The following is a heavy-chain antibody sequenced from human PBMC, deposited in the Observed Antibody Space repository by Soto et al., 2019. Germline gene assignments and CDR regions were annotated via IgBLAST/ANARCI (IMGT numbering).Heavy chain of an antibody. J-gene: IGHJ6*03. CDR2: IKSKTDGWTT. V-gene: IGHV3-15*01. CDR1: GFTFSNAW. D-gene: IGHD2-15*01. Sequence: EVQLMESGGGLVKPGGSLRISYAASGFTFSNAWMSWVRQAHGKGLEWVGRIKSKTDGWTTDYAAPVKGRFTISRDDSKNTVYLQLNSQKSEDTAVYDCTTVHCSGRSCYMDVWGKGTTVTVSS. CDR3: TTVHCSGRSCYMDV.